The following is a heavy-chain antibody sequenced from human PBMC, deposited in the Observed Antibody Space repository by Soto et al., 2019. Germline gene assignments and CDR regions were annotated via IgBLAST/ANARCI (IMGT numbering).Heavy chain of an antibody. V-gene: IGHV1-18*01. CDR2: INAYTGNT. CDR1: GYTFTSYV. J-gene: IGHJ4*02. CDR3: ARDVGYGLIDG. D-gene: IGHD5-18*01. Sequence: QVQLVQSGGEVKKPGASVKVSCKASGYTFTSYVISCVRQAPGQGLEWMGWINAYTGNTNSAQKAQGRVTMPTATSTSKASMALRSLRSDDAAVYYCARDVGYGLIDGWGQGTLVTVSS.